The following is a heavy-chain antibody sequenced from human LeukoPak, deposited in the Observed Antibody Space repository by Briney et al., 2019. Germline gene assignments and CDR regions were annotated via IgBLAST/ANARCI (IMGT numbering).Heavy chain of an antibody. CDR2: INHSGST. CDR3: ARGEAPSPHPWGSYRPTYNWFDP. CDR1: GGSFSGYY. D-gene: IGHD3-16*02. Sequence: PSETLSLTCAVYGGSFSGYYWSWIRQPPGKGLEWIGEINHSGSTNYNPSLKSRVTMSVDTSKNQFSLKLSSVTAADTAVYYCARGEAPSPHPWGSYRPTYNWFDPWGQGTLVTVSS. J-gene: IGHJ5*02. V-gene: IGHV4-34*01.